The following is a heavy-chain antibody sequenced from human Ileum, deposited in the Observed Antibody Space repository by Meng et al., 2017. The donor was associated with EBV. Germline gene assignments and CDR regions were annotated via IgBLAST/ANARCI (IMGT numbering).Heavy chain of an antibody. Sequence: QVLLLQSGPEVKKPGASVRVSCKASPYAFGTYGISWVRQAPGLGLEWMGWFVNYRDTYPAPKFQDRVTMTTDTHTNTVIMELRSLTSDDTAVYYCVKGTPGRNYCDYWGQGTLVTVSS. CDR2: FVNYRDT. CDR1: PYAFGTYG. J-gene: IGHJ4*02. V-gene: IGHV1-18*01. D-gene: IGHD3-10*01. CDR3: VKGTPGRNYCDY.